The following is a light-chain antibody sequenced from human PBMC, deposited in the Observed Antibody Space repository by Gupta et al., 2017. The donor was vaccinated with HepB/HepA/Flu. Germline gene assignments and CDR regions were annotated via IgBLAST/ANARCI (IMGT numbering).Light chain of an antibody. CDR2: GVS. CDR1: QSLIHSDGNIY. CDR3: RQSKHFPRS. V-gene: IGKV2-24*01. Sequence: DIVLTQTPLSSSVTLGQPASISCRSSQSLIHSDGNIYFNWLHQRPGQPPRLLIYGVSSRGSGVPDRFSGSGTGADFTLKISRVEAEDVGIYYCRQSKHFPRSFGQGTKMEIK. J-gene: IGKJ2*04.